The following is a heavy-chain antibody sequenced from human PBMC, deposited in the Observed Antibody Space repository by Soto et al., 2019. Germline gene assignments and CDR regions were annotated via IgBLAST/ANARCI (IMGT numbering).Heavy chain of an antibody. Sequence: EVQLLESGGGLVQPGGSLRLSCAASGFTFSSYAMSWVRQAPGKGLEWVSAISGSGGSTYYADSVKGRFTISRDNSKNTLYLQMNSLRAEDTAVYYCAKDSGEATYYDYVWGSYRPDDYWYFDLWGRGTLVTVSS. V-gene: IGHV3-23*01. CDR1: GFTFSSYA. D-gene: IGHD3-16*02. J-gene: IGHJ2*01. CDR2: ISGSGGST. CDR3: AKDSGEATYYDYVWGSYRPDDYWYFDL.